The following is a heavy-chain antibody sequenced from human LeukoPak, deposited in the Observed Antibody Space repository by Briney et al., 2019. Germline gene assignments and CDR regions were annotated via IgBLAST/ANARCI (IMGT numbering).Heavy chain of an antibody. V-gene: IGHV1-8*01. J-gene: IGHJ5*02. CDR1: GYTFTSYD. CDR2: MNPNSGNT. D-gene: IGHD3-16*01. Sequence: ASVKVSCKASGYTFTSYDINWVRQATGQGLGWMGWMNPNSGNTGYAQKFQGRVTMTRNTSISTAYMELSSLRSEDTAVYYCARAFRGVMGMYNWFDPWGQGTLVTVSS. CDR3: ARAFRGVMGMYNWFDP.